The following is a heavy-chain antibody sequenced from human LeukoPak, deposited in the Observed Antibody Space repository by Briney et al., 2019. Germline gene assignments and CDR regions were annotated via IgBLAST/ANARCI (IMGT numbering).Heavy chain of an antibody. V-gene: IGHV3-49*03. CDR2: IRSKAYGGTT. Sequence: GGSLRLSCTASGFTFRDYAMSWFRQAPGKGLEWVGFIRSKAYGGTTEYAASVKGRFTTSREDSKSIAYLQMNSLKAEDTAVYCCTRVLLWFGEPSNWFDPWGQGTLVTVSS. CDR3: TRVLLWFGEPSNWFDP. J-gene: IGHJ5*02. CDR1: GFTFRDYA. D-gene: IGHD3-10*01.